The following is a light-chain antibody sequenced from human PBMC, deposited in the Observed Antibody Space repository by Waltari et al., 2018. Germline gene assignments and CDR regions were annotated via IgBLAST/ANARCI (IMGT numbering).Light chain of an antibody. Sequence: DIQMTQSPSTLSASVGDRVTLTCRASQSISAWLAWYQQKPGKAPKLLIYKASNLQSGVPSRFSGSGSGTEFTLTISSLQPDDFATDYCQQYNTYFGQGTKLEIK. CDR1: QSISAW. CDR3: QQYNTY. J-gene: IGKJ2*01. CDR2: KAS. V-gene: IGKV1-5*03.